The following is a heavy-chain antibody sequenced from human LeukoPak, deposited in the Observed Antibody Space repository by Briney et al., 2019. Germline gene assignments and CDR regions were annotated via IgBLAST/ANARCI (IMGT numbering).Heavy chain of an antibody. CDR3: ARINFMVRGVSYYYYMDV. CDR2: IYYSGST. D-gene: IGHD3-10*01. J-gene: IGHJ6*03. CDR1: GGSISSSSYY. V-gene: IGHV4-39*07. Sequence: SETLSLTCTVSGGSISSSSYYWGWIRQPPGKGLEWIGSIYYSGSTYYNPSLKSRVTMSVDTSKNQFSLKLSSVTAADTAVYYCARINFMVRGVSYYYYMDVWGKGTTVTISS.